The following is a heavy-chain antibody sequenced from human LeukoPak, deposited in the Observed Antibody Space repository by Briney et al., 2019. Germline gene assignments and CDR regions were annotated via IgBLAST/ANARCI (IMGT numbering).Heavy chain of an antibody. CDR3: ASAALSNDYGDSTYSYYMDV. V-gene: IGHV1-69*05. J-gene: IGHJ6*03. CDR2: IIPIFGTA. Sequence: ASVNVSCKPSGGTFSRYAISWERHAPGQGLEWMGGIIPIFGTANYAQKLQGRVTITTHESTSTAYMELSSPRSEDTAVYYCASAALSNDYGDSTYSYYMDVWGKGTTVTVSS. D-gene: IGHD4-17*01. CDR1: GGTFSRYA.